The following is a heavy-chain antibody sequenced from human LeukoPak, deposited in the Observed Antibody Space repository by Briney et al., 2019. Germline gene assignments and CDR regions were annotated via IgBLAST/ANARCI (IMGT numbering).Heavy chain of an antibody. D-gene: IGHD3-22*01. CDR2: ISSSSSYI. V-gene: IGHV3-21*04. Sequence: GRSLRLSCAASGFTFSSYSMHWVRQAPGKGLEWVSSISSSSSYIYYADSVKGRFTISRDNAKNALYLQQNSLRAEDTALYYCARVRDSSGYTRIQGFDYWGQGTLVTVSS. J-gene: IGHJ4*02. CDR1: GFTFSSYS. CDR3: ARVRDSSGYTRIQGFDY.